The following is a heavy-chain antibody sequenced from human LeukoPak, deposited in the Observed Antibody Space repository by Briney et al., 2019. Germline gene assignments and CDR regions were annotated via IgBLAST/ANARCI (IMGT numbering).Heavy chain of an antibody. D-gene: IGHD1-1*01. CDR2: ISGSGVST. CDR3: AKDPRKPDWNEIDY. J-gene: IGHJ4*02. Sequence: PGGSLRLSCAASGFTFSNYGMGWVRQAPGKGLEWTSTISGSGVSTYYAGSVKGRFTISRDNSKNTLYLQMNSLRAEDTAVYYCAKDPRKPDWNEIDYWGQGTLVTVSS. V-gene: IGHV3-23*01. CDR1: GFTFSNYG.